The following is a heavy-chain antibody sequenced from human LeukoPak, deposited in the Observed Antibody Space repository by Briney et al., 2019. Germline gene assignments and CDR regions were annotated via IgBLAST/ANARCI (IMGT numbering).Heavy chain of an antibody. CDR2: IKQDGSEK. D-gene: IGHD3-10*01. CDR3: ARDGWFGDYNWFDP. V-gene: IGHV3-7*01. J-gene: IGHJ5*02. Sequence: PGGSLRLSCAASGFAFSTYWMSWVRQAPGKGLECVANIKQDGSEKYYVDPVKGRFTISRDNATKSLYLQMNSLRAEATAVYYCARDGWFGDYNWFDPWGQGTLVTVSS. CDR1: GFAFSTYW.